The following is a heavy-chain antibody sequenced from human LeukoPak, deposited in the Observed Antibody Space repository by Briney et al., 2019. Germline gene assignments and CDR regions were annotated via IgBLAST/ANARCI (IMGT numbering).Heavy chain of an antibody. CDR2: IYSGGST. Sequence: GGSLRLSCAASGFTFSSYAVSWVRQAPGKGLEWVSLIYSGGSTYYADSVKGRFTISRDNSKNTLYLQMNSLRAEDTAVYYCAKDTIFGVVIAAFDIWGQGTMVTVSS. D-gene: IGHD3-3*01. V-gene: IGHV3-23*03. J-gene: IGHJ3*02. CDR1: GFTFSSYA. CDR3: AKDTIFGVVIAAFDI.